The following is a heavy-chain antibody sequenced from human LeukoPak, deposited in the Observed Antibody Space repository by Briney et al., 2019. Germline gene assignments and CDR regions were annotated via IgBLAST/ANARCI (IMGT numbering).Heavy chain of an antibody. CDR3: ARNPEDYDFWSGYYSNWFDP. CDR2: IYTSGST. J-gene: IGHJ5*02. CDR1: GGSISSGSYY. Sequence: TLSLTCTVSGGSISSGSYYWSWIRQPAGKGLEWIGRIYTSGSTNYNPSLKSRVTISVDTSKNQFSLELSSVTAADTAVYYCARNPEDYDFWSGYYSNWFDPWGQGTLVTVSS. V-gene: IGHV4-61*02. D-gene: IGHD3-3*01.